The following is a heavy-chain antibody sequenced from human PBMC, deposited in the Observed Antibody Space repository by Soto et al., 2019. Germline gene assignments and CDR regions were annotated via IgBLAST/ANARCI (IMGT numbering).Heavy chain of an antibody. D-gene: IGHD2-15*01. CDR1: GFTFSSYS. V-gene: IGHV3-21*01. CDR3: ARDGSEGSGEIGYYYYMDV. CDR2: ITSSGASI. J-gene: IGHJ6*03. Sequence: EVQLVESGGGLVKPGGSLRLSCAASGFTFSSYSLNWVRQAPGKGLEWVSSITSSGASIYYADSVKGRFTISRDNAKNSLYLQMNSLRAEDTAVYYCARDGSEGSGEIGYYYYMDVWGKGTPATVSS.